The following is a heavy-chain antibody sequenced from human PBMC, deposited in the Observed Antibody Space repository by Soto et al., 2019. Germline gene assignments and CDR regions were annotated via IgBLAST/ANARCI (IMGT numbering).Heavy chain of an antibody. V-gene: IGHV3-30*02. D-gene: IGHD3-16*01. Sequence: PGGSLRLSCAASGFAFSNYVMHWVRQAPGKGLEWVALMWFDGAHNYADSVKGRFTISRDNSKNTVHLQMNSLTTEDTAVYYCATEKPSYEFDFWGQGTLVTVSS. J-gene: IGHJ3*01. CDR3: ATEKPSYEFDF. CDR1: GFAFSNYV. CDR2: MWFDGAH.